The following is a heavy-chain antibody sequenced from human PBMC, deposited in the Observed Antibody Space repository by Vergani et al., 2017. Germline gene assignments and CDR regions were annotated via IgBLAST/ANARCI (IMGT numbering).Heavy chain of an antibody. CDR3: ARDSRFCSSTSCYRDYYMDV. Sequence: QVQLQESGPGLVKPSETLSLTCTVSGGSISSYYWSWIRQPPGKGLEWIGYIYYSGSTNYNPSLKSRVTISVDTSKNQFSLKLSSVTAADTALYYCARDSRFCSSTSCYRDYYMDVWGKGTTVTVSS. CDR2: IYYSGST. J-gene: IGHJ6*03. D-gene: IGHD2-2*02. CDR1: GGSISSYY. V-gene: IGHV4-59*01.